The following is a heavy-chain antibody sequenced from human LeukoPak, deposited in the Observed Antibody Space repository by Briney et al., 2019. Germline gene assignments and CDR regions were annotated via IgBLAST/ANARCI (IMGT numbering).Heavy chain of an antibody. CDR1: GGSFSGYY. D-gene: IGHD2-21*02. V-gene: IGHV4-34*01. CDR2: INHSGST. Sequence: PSETPSLTCAVYGGSFSGYYWSWIRQPPGKGLEWIGEINHSGSTNYNPSPKSRVTISVDTSKNQFSLKLSSVTAADTAVYYCASSGRVVTASRASFDFWGQGTMVTVSS. J-gene: IGHJ3*01. CDR3: ASSGRVVTASRASFDF.